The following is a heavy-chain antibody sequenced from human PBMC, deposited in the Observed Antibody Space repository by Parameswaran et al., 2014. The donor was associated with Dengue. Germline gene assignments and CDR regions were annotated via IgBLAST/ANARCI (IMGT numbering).Heavy chain of an antibody. CDR2: IKQDGSEK. CDR3: ARAPGGYCSSTSCYQGSDY. V-gene: IGHV3-7*04. Sequence: VRQMPGKGLEWVANIKQDGSEKYYVDSVKGRFTISRDNAKNSLYLQMNSLRAEDTAVYYCARAPGGYCSSTSCYQGSDYWGQGTLVTVSS. J-gene: IGHJ4*02. D-gene: IGHD2-2*01.